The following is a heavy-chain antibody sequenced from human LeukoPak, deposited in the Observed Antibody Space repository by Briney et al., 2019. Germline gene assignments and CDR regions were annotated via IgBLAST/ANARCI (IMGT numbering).Heavy chain of an antibody. CDR1: GFTVSSNY. CDR2: IYPDGDT. CDR3: ARRGHGYGSPFDY. Sequence: GGSLRLSCAASGFTVSSNYMNWVRQAPGKGLEWVSMIYPDGDTFYTNSVKGRFTISRDNSKNTLDLQMSSLRAEDTAVYYCARRGHGYGSPFDYWGQGTLVTVSS. D-gene: IGHD5-18*01. J-gene: IGHJ4*02. V-gene: IGHV3-66*04.